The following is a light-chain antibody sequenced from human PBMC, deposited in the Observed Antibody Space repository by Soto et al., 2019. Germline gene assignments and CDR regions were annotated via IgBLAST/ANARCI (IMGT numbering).Light chain of an antibody. V-gene: IGKV1-5*03. CDR1: QDISSW. J-gene: IGKJ1*01. Sequence: DIQMTQSPSTLSASIGDRVTITCRTSQDISSWLAWYQQKPGKAPKLLIYKASTLESGVPSRFNGSGSGTEFSLTISSLQPDDVATDEGQQYNSLSGTFGQGTKVEIK. CDR3: QQYNSLSGT. CDR2: KAS.